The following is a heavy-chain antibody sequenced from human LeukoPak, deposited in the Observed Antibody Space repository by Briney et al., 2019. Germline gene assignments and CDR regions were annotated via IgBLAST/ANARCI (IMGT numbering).Heavy chain of an antibody. Sequence: GGSLRLSCAASGFTFSSYSMNWVRQAPGKGLEWVSSISSSSSYIYYADSVKGRFTISRDNAKNSLYLQMNSLRAEDTALYYCAKDASPMVRGVFDYWGQGTLVTVSS. D-gene: IGHD3-10*01. CDR2: ISSSSSYI. J-gene: IGHJ4*02. CDR1: GFTFSSYS. V-gene: IGHV3-21*04. CDR3: AKDASPMVRGVFDY.